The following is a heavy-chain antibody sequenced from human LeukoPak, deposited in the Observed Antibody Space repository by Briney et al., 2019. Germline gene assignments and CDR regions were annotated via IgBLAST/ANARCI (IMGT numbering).Heavy chain of an antibody. D-gene: IGHD6-13*01. V-gene: IGHV4-39*01. CDR1: GGSISSSSYY. CDR2: IYYSGST. J-gene: IGHJ5*02. Sequence: SSETLSLTCTVSGGSISSSSYYWGWIRQPPGKGLEWIGSIYYSGSTYYNPSLKSRVTISVDTSKNQFSLKLSSVTAADTAVYYCARRPIAAAANNWFDPWGQGTLVTVSS. CDR3: ARRPIAAAANNWFDP.